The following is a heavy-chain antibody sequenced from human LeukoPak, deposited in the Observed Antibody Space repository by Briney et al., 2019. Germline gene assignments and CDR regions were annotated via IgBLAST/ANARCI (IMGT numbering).Heavy chain of an antibody. J-gene: IGHJ4*02. Sequence: PSETLSLTCTVSGGSISSSSYYWGWIRQPPGKGLEWIGSIYYSGSTYYNPSLKSRITISVDTSRNQFSLKLSSVTAADTAVYYCARYHLTSSTRLFDYWGQGTLVTVSS. CDR3: ARYHLTSSTRLFDY. CDR2: IYYSGST. CDR1: GGSISSSSYY. V-gene: IGHV4-39*01. D-gene: IGHD5/OR15-5a*01.